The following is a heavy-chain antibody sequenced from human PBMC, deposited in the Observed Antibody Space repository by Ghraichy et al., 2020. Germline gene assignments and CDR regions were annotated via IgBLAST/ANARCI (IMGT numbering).Heavy chain of an antibody. Sequence: GGSLRLSCAASGFTFSSYAMHWVRQAPGKGLEWVAVISYDGSNKYYADSVKGRFTISRDNSKNTLYLQMNSLRAEDTAVYYCARDTGYSYGYVVYWGQGTLVTVSS. CDR1: GFTFSSYA. CDR3: ARDTGYSYGYVVY. J-gene: IGHJ4*02. D-gene: IGHD5-18*01. CDR2: ISYDGSNK. V-gene: IGHV3-30-3*01.